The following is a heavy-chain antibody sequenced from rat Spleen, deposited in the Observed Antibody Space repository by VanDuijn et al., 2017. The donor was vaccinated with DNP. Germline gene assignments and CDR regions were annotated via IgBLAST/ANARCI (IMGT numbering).Heavy chain of an antibody. D-gene: IGHD1-11*01. J-gene: IGHJ1*01. V-gene: IGHV3-1*01. CDR2: ISYIGST. CDR3: ARGLNYGGYNYYWYFDF. Sequence: DVQLQESGPGLVKPSQSLSLTCSVTGYFITTNYWAWIRKFTGNKMEWMGYISYIGSTGYNPSLKSRISITRDTSKNQFFLQLNSVTTEDTATYYCARGLNYGGYNYYWYFDFWGPGTMVTVSS. CDR1: GYFITTNY.